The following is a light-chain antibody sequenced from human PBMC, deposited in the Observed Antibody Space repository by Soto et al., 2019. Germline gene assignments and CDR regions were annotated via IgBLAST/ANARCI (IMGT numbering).Light chain of an antibody. V-gene: IGLV2-23*02. J-gene: IGLJ1*01. Sequence: QRALTKPASVTGVAVHSITISCTETSSDVGSYNLVSWYQQHPGKAPKLMIYEVTKRPSGVSNRFSGSKSGNTASLTISGLQAEDEADYYCCSYAGSSTFLYVFGTGTKVTVL. CDR2: EVT. CDR1: SSDVGSYNL. CDR3: CSYAGSSTFLYV.